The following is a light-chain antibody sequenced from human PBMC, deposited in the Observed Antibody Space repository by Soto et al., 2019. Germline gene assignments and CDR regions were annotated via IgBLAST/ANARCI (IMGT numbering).Light chain of an antibody. CDR2: GAS. CDR1: QNLSRYF. J-gene: IGKJ1*01. V-gene: IGKV3-20*01. Sequence: SLSVGTLCFSKTARASLSCRASQNLSRYFLAWYQHKPGQAPRLLISGASRRATGIPDRFSGGGSGTDFTLTISRLEPDDFALYYCQQYQNLWTFGQGTKVEI. CDR3: QQYQNLWT.